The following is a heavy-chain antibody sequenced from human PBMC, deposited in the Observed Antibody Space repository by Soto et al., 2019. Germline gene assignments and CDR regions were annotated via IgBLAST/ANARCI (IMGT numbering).Heavy chain of an antibody. CDR3: AHYVSTSPAGWFDP. V-gene: IGHV2-5*02. Sequence: QITLKESGPTLVKPTQTLTLTCTFSGLSLSTSGEAVGWIRQPPGKALEWLALIYWDDDNRYNPTLKTRLTITKHTSKTQVVLTMTNMDPVVTATYYCAHYVSTSPAGWFDPWGQGILVTVSS. J-gene: IGHJ5*02. D-gene: IGHD3-10*02. CDR2: IYWDDDN. CDR1: GLSLSTSGEA.